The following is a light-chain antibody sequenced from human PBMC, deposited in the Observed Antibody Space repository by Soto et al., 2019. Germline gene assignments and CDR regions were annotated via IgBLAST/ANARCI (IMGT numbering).Light chain of an antibody. Sequence: DIQMTQSPSSLSASVGDRVTITCQASQTIKSYLNWYQHKPGKAPQLLISGASSLQGGVPSRFRGSASGPEFTLTISSLQPEDIATYYCQQCYTTPYTFGQGTKLDLK. CDR2: GAS. V-gene: IGKV1-39*01. CDR1: QTIKSY. J-gene: IGKJ2*01. CDR3: QQCYTTPYT.